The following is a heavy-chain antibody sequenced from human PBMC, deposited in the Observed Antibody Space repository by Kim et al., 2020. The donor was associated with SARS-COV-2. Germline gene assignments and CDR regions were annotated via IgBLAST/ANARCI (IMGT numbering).Heavy chain of an antibody. CDR2: ISYDGSNK. D-gene: IGHD6-13*01. J-gene: IGHJ4*02. Sequence: GGSLRLSCAASGFTFSSYAMHWVRQAPGKGLEWVALISYDGSNKYYADSVKGRFTISRDNSKNTLYLQMNSLRAEDTAVYYCARGPGAALAYWGQGTLV. CDR1: GFTFSSYA. V-gene: IGHV3-30*04. CDR3: ARGPGAALAY.